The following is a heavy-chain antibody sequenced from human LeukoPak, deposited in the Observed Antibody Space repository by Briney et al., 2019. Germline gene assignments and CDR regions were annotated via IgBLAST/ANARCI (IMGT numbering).Heavy chain of an antibody. D-gene: IGHD3-22*01. CDR2: ISAYNGNT. V-gene: IGHV1-18*01. CDR3: AREPRFTMIVVGTNAFDI. J-gene: IGHJ3*02. CDR1: GYTFTSYG. Sequence: ASVKVSCKASGYTFTSYGISWVRQAPGQALEWMGWISAYNGNTNYAQKLQGRVTMTTDTSTSTAYMELRILTSDDTAVYYCAREPRFTMIVVGTNAFDIWGQGTMVTVSS.